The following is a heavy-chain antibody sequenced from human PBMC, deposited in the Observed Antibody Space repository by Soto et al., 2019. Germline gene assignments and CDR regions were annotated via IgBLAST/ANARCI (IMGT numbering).Heavy chain of an antibody. CDR1: GFTFNNYI. V-gene: IGHV3-23*01. Sequence: EVQLLESGGGLVQPGGSLRISCAASGFTFNNYIMAWVRQAPGEGLEWVSAISATGTTYYADFVRGHVTISRDNSKNTPYQQMNSLRLEATAVWFCAEAARGTFDNGVDVWGQGTTVTVSS. CDR2: ISATGTT. CDR3: AEAARGTFDNGVDV. J-gene: IGHJ6*02. D-gene: IGHD3-16*01.